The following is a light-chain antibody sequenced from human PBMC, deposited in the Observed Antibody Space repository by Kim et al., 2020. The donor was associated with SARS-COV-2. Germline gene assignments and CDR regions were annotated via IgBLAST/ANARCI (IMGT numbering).Light chain of an antibody. CDR3: NSRDGSSNHWV. CDR2: GKN. J-gene: IGLJ3*02. V-gene: IGLV3-19*01. Sequence: SSELTQDPAVSVALGQTVRITCQGDSLRRYYASWYQQKPGQAPVLVIYGKNNRPSGIPDRFSGSSSGNTASLTITGAQAEDEADYYCNSRDGSSNHWVFG. CDR1: SLRRYY.